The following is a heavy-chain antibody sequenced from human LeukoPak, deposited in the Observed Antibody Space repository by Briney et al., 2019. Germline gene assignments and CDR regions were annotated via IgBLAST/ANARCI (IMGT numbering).Heavy chain of an antibody. V-gene: IGHV3-23*01. CDR1: GFTFTGHT. CDR3: AKDPNPLYDFWSGYK. Sequence: GSLRLSCAASGFTFTGHTITWLRQAPGKGLEWVSIIGGRGDKTYYADSVKGRFTISRDNPKNILYLQMNSQRAEDTAVYYCAKDPNPLYDFWSGYKWGQGTLVTVSS. D-gene: IGHD3-3*01. J-gene: IGHJ4*02. CDR2: IGGRGDKT.